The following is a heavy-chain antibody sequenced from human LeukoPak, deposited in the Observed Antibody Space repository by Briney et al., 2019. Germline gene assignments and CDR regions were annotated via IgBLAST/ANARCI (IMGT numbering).Heavy chain of an antibody. Sequence: GGSLRLSCVVSGFTFSGSAVHWVRQASGKGLEWVGRIRSKANNYATAYAASVKGRFTISRDDSKNTAYLQMNSLKTEDTAVYYCTGDNFDSSVKFDYWGQGTLVTVSS. D-gene: IGHD3-22*01. V-gene: IGHV3-73*01. J-gene: IGHJ4*02. CDR1: GFTFSGSA. CDR3: TGDNFDSSVKFDY. CDR2: IRSKANNYAT.